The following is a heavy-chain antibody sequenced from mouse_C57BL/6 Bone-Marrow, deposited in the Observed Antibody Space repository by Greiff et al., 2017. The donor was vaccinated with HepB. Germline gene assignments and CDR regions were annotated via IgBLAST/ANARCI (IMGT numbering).Heavy chain of an antibody. CDR1: GFTFSSYA. D-gene: IGHD2-3*01. Sequence: EVQLVESGEGLVKPGGSLKLSCAASGFTFSSYAMSWVRQTPEKRLEWVAYISSGGDYIYYADTVKGRFTISRDNARNTLYLQMSSLKSEDTAMYYCTREIYDGYYLDYWGQGTTLTVSS. CDR2: ISSGGDYI. V-gene: IGHV5-9-1*02. CDR3: TREIYDGYYLDY. J-gene: IGHJ2*01.